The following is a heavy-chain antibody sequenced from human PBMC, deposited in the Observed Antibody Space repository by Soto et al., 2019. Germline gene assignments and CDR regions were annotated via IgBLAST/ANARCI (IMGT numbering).Heavy chain of an antibody. CDR3: AKGGLRKPFDY. CDR2: ISGGGSTT. Sequence: GGSLRLSCAASGFTFSIYALSWVRQAPGKGLEWVSTISGGGSTTYSADSVKGRFTISRDNSESTLFLQMNSLRAEDTAVYYCAKGGLRKPFDYWGRGTLVTV. V-gene: IGHV3-23*01. J-gene: IGHJ4*02. CDR1: GFTFSIYA. D-gene: IGHD5-12*01.